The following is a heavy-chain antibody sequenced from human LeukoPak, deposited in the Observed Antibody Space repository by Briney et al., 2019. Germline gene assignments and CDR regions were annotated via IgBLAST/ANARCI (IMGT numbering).Heavy chain of an antibody. CDR1: GGTFSSYA. J-gene: IGHJ3*02. CDR2: IIPILGIA. D-gene: IGHD3/OR15-3a*01. CDR3: AREIGPTRDAAFDI. Sequence: AASVKVSFKASGGTFSSYAISRVRQAPGQGLEWMGRIIPILGIANYAQKFQGRVTITADKSTSTAYMELSSLRSEDTAVYYCAREIGPTRDAAFDIWGQGTIVTVSS. V-gene: IGHV1-69*04.